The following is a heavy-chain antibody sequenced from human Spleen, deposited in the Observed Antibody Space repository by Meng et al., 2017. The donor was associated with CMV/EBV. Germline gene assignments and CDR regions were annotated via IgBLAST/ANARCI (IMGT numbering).Heavy chain of an antibody. D-gene: IGHD4-23*01. CDR3: ARVIPRNIAPRWFLDY. Sequence: ASVKVSCKASGYTFSKYGFSWVRQAPGQGLEWMGWISAYNGNTNYAQKFQGRVTLTTDTSASTSYMEVRSLRSDDTAVYYCARVIPRNIAPRWFLDYWGQGTPVTVSS. CDR1: GYTFSKYG. J-gene: IGHJ4*02. V-gene: IGHV1-18*01. CDR2: ISAYNGNT.